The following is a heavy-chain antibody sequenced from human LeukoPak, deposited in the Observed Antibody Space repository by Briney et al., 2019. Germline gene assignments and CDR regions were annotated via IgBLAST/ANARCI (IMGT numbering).Heavy chain of an antibody. D-gene: IGHD2-2*01. Sequence: GGSLRLSCAASGFTFSSYSMSWVRQAPGKGLEWGANIKQDGSEKYYVDSAKGRFTISSDNAKNSLYLQMNSLRAEDTAVYYCARGGSPAAIYYYYYYMDVWGKGTTVTVSS. V-gene: IGHV3-7*01. CDR3: ARGGSPAAIYYYYYYMDV. CDR1: GFTFSSYS. CDR2: IKQDGSEK. J-gene: IGHJ6*03.